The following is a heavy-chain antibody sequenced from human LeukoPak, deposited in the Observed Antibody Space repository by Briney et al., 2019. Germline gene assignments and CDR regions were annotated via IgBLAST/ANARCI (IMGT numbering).Heavy chain of an antibody. D-gene: IGHD1-1*01. CDR3: AREEEDWNDNDFFDY. J-gene: IGHJ4*02. Sequence: SETLSLTCNVSGGSISSRNSDWGWIRQPPGRGLEWIGSVYYRGSAHYNPSLESRVSISVDTSKNHFSLKLSSVTAADTAVYYCAREEEDWNDNDFFDYWGQGILVTVSS. CDR2: VYYRGSA. V-gene: IGHV4-39*07. CDR1: GGSISSRNSD.